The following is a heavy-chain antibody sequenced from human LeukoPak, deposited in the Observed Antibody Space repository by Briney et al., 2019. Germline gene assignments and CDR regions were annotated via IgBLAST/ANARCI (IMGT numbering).Heavy chain of an antibody. D-gene: IGHD3-22*01. CDR1: GFTVSSNY. CDR2: VYSGGST. V-gene: IGHV3-66*02. J-gene: IGHJ3*02. Sequence: GGSLRLSCAASGFTVSSNYMGSVRQAPGKGLEWVSVVYSGGSTYYPDSVKGRFTISRDNSQNTLNLQMESLRPEDTAVYYCARLSDSSIYGAFDIWGHGTMVTVSS. CDR3: ARLSDSSIYGAFDI.